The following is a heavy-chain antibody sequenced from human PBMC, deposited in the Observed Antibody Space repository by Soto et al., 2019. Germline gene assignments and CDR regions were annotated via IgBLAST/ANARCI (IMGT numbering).Heavy chain of an antibody. D-gene: IGHD2-2*01. Sequence: EVQLVESGGGLVQPGGSLRLSCAASGFTVSSNYMSWVRQAPGKGLEWVSVIYSGGSTYYADSVKGRFTISRDNSKNTLYLQMNSLRAEDTAVYYCARDREPGYCSSTSCYAVGWFDPWGQGTLVTVSS. J-gene: IGHJ5*02. CDR2: IYSGGST. V-gene: IGHV3-66*01. CDR3: ARDREPGYCSSTSCYAVGWFDP. CDR1: GFTVSSNY.